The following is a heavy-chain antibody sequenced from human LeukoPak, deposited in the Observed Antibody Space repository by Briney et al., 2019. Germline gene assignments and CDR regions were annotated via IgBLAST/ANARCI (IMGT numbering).Heavy chain of an antibody. CDR1: GFTFSSYG. Sequence: GGSLTLSCAASGFTFSSYGMHWVRQAPGKGLEWVAFIRYDGSNKYYADSVKGRFTISRDNSKNTLYLQMNSLRAEDTAVYYCAKDGKWLVNYYYYYMDVWGKGTTVTVSS. CDR2: IRYDGSNK. CDR3: AKDGKWLVNYYYYYMDV. D-gene: IGHD6-19*01. J-gene: IGHJ6*03. V-gene: IGHV3-30*02.